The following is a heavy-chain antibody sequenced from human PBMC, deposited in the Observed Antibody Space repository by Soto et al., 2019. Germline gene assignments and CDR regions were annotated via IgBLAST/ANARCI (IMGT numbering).Heavy chain of an antibody. V-gene: IGHV3-48*01. J-gene: IGHJ3*01. Sequence: EEQLVESGGGLVQPRRSLRISCAASGFTFRRYAMNWVRQAPGKGLEWVSYISVGGGSIFYADSVKGRVTISRDDTQNSVYLQMNTLRGEDTTLYYLVMYDQWAFDVWGQGTMVIMSS. CDR1: GFTFRRYA. CDR2: ISVGGGSI. D-gene: IGHD2-8*02. CDR3: VMYDQWAFDV.